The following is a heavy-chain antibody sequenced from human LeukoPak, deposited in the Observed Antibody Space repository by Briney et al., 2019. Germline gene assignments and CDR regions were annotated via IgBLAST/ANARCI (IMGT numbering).Heavy chain of an antibody. V-gene: IGHV4-59*01. J-gene: IGHJ6*02. CDR1: GGSISSYY. D-gene: IGHD3-3*01. CDR3: ARAGTPSTYYDFWSGENYYYYGMDV. Sequence: TSETLSLTCTVSGGSISSYYWSWIRQPPGKGPGWIGYIYYSGSTNSNPSLKSRVTIAVDTSKTQFSLKLSSVTAADTAVYYCARAGTPSTYYDFWSGENYYYYGMDVWGQGTTVTVSS. CDR2: IYYSGST.